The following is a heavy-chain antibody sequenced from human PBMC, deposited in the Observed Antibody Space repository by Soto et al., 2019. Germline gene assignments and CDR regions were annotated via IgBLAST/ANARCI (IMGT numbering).Heavy chain of an antibody. V-gene: IGHV1-8*01. J-gene: IGHJ6*02. CDR3: ARWPDGYYYYGMDV. CDR2: MNPNSGNT. CDR1: GYTFTSYD. Sequence: QVQLVQSGAEVKKPGASVKVSCKASGYTFTSYDINWVRQATGQGLEWMGWMNPNSGNTGYAQKFQRRVTMTGNTSRSTAYMELSSLRSEAMAVYYCARWPDGYYYYGMDVWGQGTTVTVSS.